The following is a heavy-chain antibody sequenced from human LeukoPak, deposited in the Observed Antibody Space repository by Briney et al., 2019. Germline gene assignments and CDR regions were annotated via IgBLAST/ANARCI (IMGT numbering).Heavy chain of an antibody. Sequence: SLRLSCAASGFTFDDYAMHWVRQAPGKGLEWVSGISWNSGSIGYADSVKGRFTISRDNAKNSLYLQMNSLRAEDTAVYYCATSRPLDYWGKGTLVTLSS. CDR3: ATSRPLDY. CDR1: GFTFDDYA. CDR2: ISWNSGSI. J-gene: IGHJ4*02. V-gene: IGHV3-9*01.